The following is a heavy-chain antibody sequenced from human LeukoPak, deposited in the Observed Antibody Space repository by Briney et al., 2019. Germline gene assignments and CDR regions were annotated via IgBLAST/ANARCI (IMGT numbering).Heavy chain of an antibody. CDR3: AKDAIGTPLCY. Sequence: GGSLRLSCAASGSTFSSYAMSWVRHAPGKGLEWVSAISGSGGSTYYADSVKGRFTISRDNSKNTLYLQMNSLRAEDTAVYYCAKDAIGTPLCYWGQGTLVTVSS. D-gene: IGHD1-1*01. CDR1: GSTFSSYA. CDR2: ISGSGGST. V-gene: IGHV3-23*01. J-gene: IGHJ4*02.